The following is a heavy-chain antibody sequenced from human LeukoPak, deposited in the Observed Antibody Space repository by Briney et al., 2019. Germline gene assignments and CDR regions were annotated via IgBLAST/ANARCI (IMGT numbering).Heavy chain of an antibody. D-gene: IGHD3-10*01. CDR3: ARCSGTSHCSFDY. J-gene: IGHJ4*02. CDR1: GGTFSSYA. CDR2: IIPIFGTA. V-gene: IGHV1-69*13. Sequence: SVKVSCKASGGTFSSYAISWVRQAPGQGLEWMRGIIPIFGTANYAQKFQGRVTVTADESTSTAYMELSSLRSEDTAVYYCARCSGTSHCSFDYWGQGTLVTVSS.